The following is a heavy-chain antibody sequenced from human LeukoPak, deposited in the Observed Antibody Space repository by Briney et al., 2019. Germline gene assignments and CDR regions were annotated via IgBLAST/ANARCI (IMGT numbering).Heavy chain of an antibody. CDR2: ISYGGGT. CDR3: ARHAGGIAASGTRPFDY. Sequence: SETLSLTCTVSGASFSSSTYYWAWIRQPPGKGLEWIGSISYGGGTYYNPSLKSRVTMSVDTSKNQFSLNLSSVTAADTAVYYCARHAGGIAASGTRPFDYWGQGTLLTVSS. J-gene: IGHJ4*02. CDR1: GASFSSSTYY. D-gene: IGHD6-13*01. V-gene: IGHV4-39*01.